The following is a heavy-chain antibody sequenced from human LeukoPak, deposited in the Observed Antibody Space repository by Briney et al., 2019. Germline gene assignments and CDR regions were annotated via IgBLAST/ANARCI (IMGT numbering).Heavy chain of an antibody. CDR2: IYHSGST. V-gene: IGHV4-38-2*02. CDR3: ARDLVWFGELNDY. D-gene: IGHD3-10*01. J-gene: IGHJ4*02. CDR1: GYSISSGYY. Sequence: PSETLSLTCTVSGYSISSGYYWGWIRQPPGKGLEWIGSIYHSGSTYYNPSLKSRVTISVDTSKNQFSLKLSSVTAADTAVYYCARDLVWFGELNDYWGQGTLVTVSS.